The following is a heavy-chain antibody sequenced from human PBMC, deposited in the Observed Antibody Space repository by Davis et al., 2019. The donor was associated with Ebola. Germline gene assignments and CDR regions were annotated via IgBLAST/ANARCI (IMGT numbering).Heavy chain of an antibody. D-gene: IGHD1-7*01. CDR1: GGTFSSYA. J-gene: IGHJ5*02. CDR2: IIPIFGTA. CDR3: ARAIPGTTNWFDP. Sequence: SVKVSCKASGGTFSSYAISWVRQAPGQGLEWMGGIIPIFGTANYAQKFQGRVTITADKSTSTAYMELSSLRSEDTAVYYCARAIPGTTNWFDPWGQGTLVTVSS. V-gene: IGHV1-69*06.